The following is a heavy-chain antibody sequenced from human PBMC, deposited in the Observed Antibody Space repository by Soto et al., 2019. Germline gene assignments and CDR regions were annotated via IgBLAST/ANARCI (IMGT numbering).Heavy chain of an antibody. CDR3: AHSPVVPAGTRGFAWFDP. Sequence: QITLRESGPPLVKPTQTLTLTCTFSGFSLSSSGVGVGWIRQPPGKALEWLAFVYWDDDKRYSPSLNSRLTITKDTSKNRVVLTMTNMDPVDTATYYCAHSPVVPAGTRGFAWFDPWGQGTLVTVSS. CDR1: GFSLSSSGVG. V-gene: IGHV2-5*02. J-gene: IGHJ5*02. CDR2: VYWDDDK. D-gene: IGHD2-2*01.